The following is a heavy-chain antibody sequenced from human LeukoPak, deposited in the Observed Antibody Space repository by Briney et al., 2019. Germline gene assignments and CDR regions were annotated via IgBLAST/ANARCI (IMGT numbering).Heavy chain of an antibody. Sequence: GGSLRLSCAASGFTFSNYWMSWVRQAPGKGLEWVAHTNKDGSEIYYVDSVKGRFTISRDNAKSSLSLQMNSLRVEDTAVYYCARDKVTYWGQGILVTVSS. CDR2: TNKDGSEI. CDR1: GFTFSNYW. V-gene: IGHV3-7*01. J-gene: IGHJ4*02. CDR3: ARDKVTY.